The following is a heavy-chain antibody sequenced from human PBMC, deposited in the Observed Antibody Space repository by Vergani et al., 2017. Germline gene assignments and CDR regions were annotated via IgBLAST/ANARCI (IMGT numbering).Heavy chain of an antibody. CDR3: ARESTVTTGGWFDP. J-gene: IGHJ5*02. CDR1: GFTFSSYC. D-gene: IGHD4-17*01. Sequence: EVQLVESGGGLVQPGGSLRLSCAASGFTFSSYCMSWVRPAPGKGLGWVANIKQDGSEKHYVDSVKGRFTLSRDNAKNSLCLQMNSLRAEDTAVYYGARESTVTTGGWFDPWGQGTLVTVSS. V-gene: IGHV3-7*03. CDR2: IKQDGSEK.